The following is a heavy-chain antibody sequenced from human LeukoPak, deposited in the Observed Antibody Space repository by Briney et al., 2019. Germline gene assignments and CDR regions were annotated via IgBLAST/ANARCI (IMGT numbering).Heavy chain of an antibody. CDR3: ARDYGDYGGYYYYYYMDV. Sequence: PGGSLRLSCAASGFTFSSYSMNWVRQAPGKGLEWVSYISSSSSTIYYADSVKGRFTISRDNAKNTLYLQMNSLRAEDTAVYYCARDYGDYGGYYYYYYMDVWGKGTTVTVSS. J-gene: IGHJ6*03. V-gene: IGHV3-48*04. D-gene: IGHD4-17*01. CDR1: GFTFSSYS. CDR2: ISSSSSTI.